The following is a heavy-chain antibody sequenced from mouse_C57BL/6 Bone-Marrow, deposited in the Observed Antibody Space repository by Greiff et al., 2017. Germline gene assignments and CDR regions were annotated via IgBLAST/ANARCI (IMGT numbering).Heavy chain of an antibody. Sequence: EVHLVESEGGLVQPGSSMKLSCTASGFTFSDYYMAWVRQVPEKGLEWVANINYDGSSTYYLDSLKSRFIISRDNAKNILYLQMSSLKSEDTATYYCARDGNYKGDYFDYWGQGTTLTVSS. CDR3: ARDGNYKGDYFDY. J-gene: IGHJ2*01. CDR2: INYDGSST. CDR1: GFTFSDYY. V-gene: IGHV5-16*01. D-gene: IGHD2-1*01.